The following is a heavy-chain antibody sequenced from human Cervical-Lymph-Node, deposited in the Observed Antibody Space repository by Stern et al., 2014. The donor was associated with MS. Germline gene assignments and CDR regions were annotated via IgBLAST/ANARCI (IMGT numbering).Heavy chain of an antibody. CDR2: IYYSGST. CDR1: GGSISSDHYY. CDR3: ARSKYGDYHTLDS. D-gene: IGHD4-17*01. J-gene: IGHJ4*02. V-gene: IGHV4-31*03. Sequence: VQLVESGPGLVQPSQTLSLTCTVSGGSISSDHYYWSWIRRHPGKGLEWIGYIYYSGSTYYNPSLKSRVTISLDTSKNQFSLKPTSVTAADTAVYYCARSKYGDYHTLDSWGQGTLVTVSS.